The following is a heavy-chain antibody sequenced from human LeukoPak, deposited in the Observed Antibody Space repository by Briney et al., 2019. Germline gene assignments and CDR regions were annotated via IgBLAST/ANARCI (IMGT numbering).Heavy chain of an antibody. CDR1: GYTFTTYD. V-gene: IGHV1-18*01. J-gene: IGHJ5*02. D-gene: IGHD3-10*01. CDR3: ASNYGSGSSPFDP. CDR2: ISAYSGNT. Sequence: GASVKVSCKASGYTFTTYDLSWVRQAPGQGLEWMGWISAYSGNTDYAEKFQDRVTMTIDTSTGTAYMELRRLRSDDTAVYYYASNYGSGSSPFDPWGQGTLSPSPQ.